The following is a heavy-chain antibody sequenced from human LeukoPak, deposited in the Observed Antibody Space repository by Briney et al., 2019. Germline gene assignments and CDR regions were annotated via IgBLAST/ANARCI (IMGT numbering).Heavy chain of an antibody. CDR3: ARINWNSRHFDY. D-gene: IGHD1-1*01. CDR2: ISYDGSNK. J-gene: IGHJ4*02. CDR1: GFTFSSYG. Sequence: GGSLRLSCAASGFTFSSYGMHWVRQAPGKGLEWVAVISYDGSNKYYADSVKGRFTISRDNSKNTLYLQMNSLRAEDSAVYYCARINWNSRHFDYWGQGTLVTVSS. V-gene: IGHV3-30*03.